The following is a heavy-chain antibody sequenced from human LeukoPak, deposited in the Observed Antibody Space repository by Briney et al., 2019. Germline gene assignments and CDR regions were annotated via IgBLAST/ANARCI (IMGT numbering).Heavy chain of an antibody. CDR2: FSGSGGTT. J-gene: IGHJ6*03. Sequence: GGSLRLSCAASGFTFSSYAMNWVRQAPGRGLECVSGFSGSGGTTYYADSVKGRFTISRDNSKNTLYLQMNSLRAEDTAVYYCANGNRCTSPNCLGYYYFYMDVWGKGTTVTVSS. V-gene: IGHV3-23*01. D-gene: IGHD2-8*01. CDR3: ANGNRCTSPNCLGYYYFYMDV. CDR1: GFTFSSYA.